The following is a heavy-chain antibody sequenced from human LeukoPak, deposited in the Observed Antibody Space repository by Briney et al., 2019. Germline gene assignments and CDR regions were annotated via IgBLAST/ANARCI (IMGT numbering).Heavy chain of an antibody. D-gene: IGHD2-2*01. J-gene: IGHJ4*02. CDR1: GFTFSSYT. V-gene: IGHV3-21*01. CDR2: TCSTRTYI. CDR3: ARGFGGYCSSTSCLVTIDY. Sequence: GESLRLSCAASGFTFSSYTMNWVRQAPGKGPEWVSSTCSTRTYICYADSVKGRFTISRDNAKNSVYLQMDSLRAEDTAVYYCARGFGGYCSSTSCLVTIDYWGQGISVTVSS.